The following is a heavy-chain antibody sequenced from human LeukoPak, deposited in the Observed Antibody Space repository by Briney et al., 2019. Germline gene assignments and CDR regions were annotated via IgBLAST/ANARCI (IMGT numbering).Heavy chain of an antibody. CDR1: GFTFSTSW. CDR3: ATLGAFVTTRDY. CDR2: INPDGSTI. V-gene: IGHV3-7*01. J-gene: IGHJ4*02. Sequence: GGSLRLSCAASGFTFSTSWMTWVRQAPGKGLDWLGNINPDGSTINYADSVKGRFTFSRDNAKNSLYLQMNSLRAEDTAVYYCATLGAFVTTRDYWGQGTLVTVSS. D-gene: IGHD4-17*01.